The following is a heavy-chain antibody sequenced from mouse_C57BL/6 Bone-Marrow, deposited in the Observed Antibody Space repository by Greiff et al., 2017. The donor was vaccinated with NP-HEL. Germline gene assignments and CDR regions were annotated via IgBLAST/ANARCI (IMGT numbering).Heavy chain of an antibody. Sequence: EVQLVESGGDLVKPGGSLKLSCAASGFTFSSYGMSWVRQTPDKRLAWVATISSGGSYTYYPDSVKGRFTISRDNAKNTLYLQMSSLKSEDTAMYYCARHGDGYYGAMDYWGQGTSVTVSS. CDR1: GFTFSSYG. CDR3: ARHGDGYYGAMDY. CDR2: ISSGGSYT. D-gene: IGHD2-3*01. J-gene: IGHJ4*01. V-gene: IGHV5-6*01.